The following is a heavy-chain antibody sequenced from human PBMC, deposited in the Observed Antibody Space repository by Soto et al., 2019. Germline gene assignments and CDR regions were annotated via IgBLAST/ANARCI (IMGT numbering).Heavy chain of an antibody. D-gene: IGHD3-3*01. CDR3: ARYNDFWSYYYYGMDV. CDR2: IYHSGST. CDR1: GGSITSSNW. J-gene: IGHJ6*02. Sequence: QVQLQESGPGLVKPSGTLSLTCAVSGGSITSSNWWSWVRQTPGKGLEWIGEIYHSGSTNYNPSLKSRVTISVDKSKNQFSLKLSSVTAADTAVYYCARYNDFWSYYYYGMDVWGQGTTVTVSS. V-gene: IGHV4-4*02.